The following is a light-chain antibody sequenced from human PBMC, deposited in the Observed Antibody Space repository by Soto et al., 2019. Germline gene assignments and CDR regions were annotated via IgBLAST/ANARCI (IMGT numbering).Light chain of an antibody. J-gene: IGKJ5*01. Sequence: EIVLTQSPGTLSLSPGQRATLSRRASEILSSKLAWYQQKPGQAPRLLIYGASTRATGIPARFSGSGSGTEFTLTISSLQSEDFAVYYCQQYNNWPPITFGQGTRLEIK. CDR3: QQYNNWPPIT. V-gene: IGKV3-15*01. CDR1: EILSSK. CDR2: GAS.